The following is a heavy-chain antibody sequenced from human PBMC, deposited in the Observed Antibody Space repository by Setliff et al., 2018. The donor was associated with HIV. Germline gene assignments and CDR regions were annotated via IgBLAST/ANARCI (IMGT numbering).Heavy chain of an antibody. CDR2: MSSYASRT. J-gene: IGHJ4*02. CDR1: GFPFSSYW. Sequence: GGSLRLSCAASGFPFSSYWMHWVRQAPGKGLVWVSRMSSYASRTTYADSVKGRFTISRDNSKNTVYLKMNSLRAEDTAVYYCAKVFRGADDHTGPFDYWGQGTLVTVSS. D-gene: IGHD2-8*02. CDR3: AKVFRGADDHTGPFDY. V-gene: IGHV3-74*01.